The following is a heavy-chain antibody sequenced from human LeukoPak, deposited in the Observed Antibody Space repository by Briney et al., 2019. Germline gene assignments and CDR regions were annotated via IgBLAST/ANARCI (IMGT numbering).Heavy chain of an antibody. D-gene: IGHD3-3*01. CDR3: TRSPQAFGVVIIHYFDY. J-gene: IGHJ4*02. CDR1: GLTFGDYA. V-gene: IGHV3-49*04. CDR2: IRSKVHGGAT. Sequence: GWSLRLSCTASGLTFGDYAMTWVRQAPGKGLEWVGFIRSKVHGGATEYAASVKGRFTISSDDSKSIAYLQMTSPKTEDTAVYYYTRSPQAFGVVIIHYFDYWDQGTLVTVSS.